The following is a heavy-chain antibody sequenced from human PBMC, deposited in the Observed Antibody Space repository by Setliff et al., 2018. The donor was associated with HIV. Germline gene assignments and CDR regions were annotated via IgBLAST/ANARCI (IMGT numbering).Heavy chain of an antibody. CDR3: ARMGGTVDVTTVTTFGYFQD. D-gene: IGHD4-17*01. CDR1: GGSISSSSYY. CDR2: IYYSGST. Sequence: PSETLSLTCTVSGGSISSSSYYWGWIRQPPGKGLEWIGSIYYSGSTYYNPSLKSRVTISVDTSKNQFSLKLSSVTAADTAVYYCARMGGTVDVTTVTTFGYFQDWGQGTLVTVSS. J-gene: IGHJ1*01. V-gene: IGHV4-39*07.